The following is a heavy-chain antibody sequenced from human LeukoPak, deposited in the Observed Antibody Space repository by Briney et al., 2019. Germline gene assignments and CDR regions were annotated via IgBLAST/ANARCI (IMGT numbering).Heavy chain of an antibody. J-gene: IGHJ4*02. CDR3: ASYDSSGYFNY. CDR1: GFTFSSYW. V-gene: IGHV3-74*01. CDR2: INSDGSST. Sequence: GGSLRLSCAASGFTFSSYWMHWVRQAPGKGLVWVSRINSDGSSTSYADSVKGRFTISRDNAKNTLYLRMNSLRAEDTAVYYCASYDSSGYFNYWGQGTLVTVSS. D-gene: IGHD3-22*01.